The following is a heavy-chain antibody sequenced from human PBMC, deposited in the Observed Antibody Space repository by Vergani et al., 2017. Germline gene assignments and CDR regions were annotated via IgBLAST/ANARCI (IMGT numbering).Heavy chain of an antibody. J-gene: IGHJ4*02. CDR2: VYDSGNT. V-gene: IGHV4-31*03. CDR1: GGSISTGGYY. D-gene: IGHD2-2*01. Sequence: QVHLQESGPGLVKPSETLSLSCTVPGGSISTGGYYWTWIRQRPGKALEWIGFVYDSGNTYYNPSLEGRVSISADTSKNQFSLKLNFVTAADTAVYYCARRSYMPAPPTYYSFDFWGGGTLVTVSS. CDR3: ARRSYMPAPPTYYSFDF.